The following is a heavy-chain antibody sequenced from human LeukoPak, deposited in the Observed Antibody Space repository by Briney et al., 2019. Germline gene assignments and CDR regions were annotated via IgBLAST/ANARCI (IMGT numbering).Heavy chain of an antibody. D-gene: IGHD1-7*01. V-gene: IGHV1-69*13. Sequence: ASVKVSCKASGGTFSSYAISWVRQAPGQGLEWMGGIIPISGTANYAQKFQGRVTITADESTSTAYMELSSLRSEDTAVYFCARVAAGTTFMDNWFDPWGQGTLVTVSS. CDR1: GGTFSSYA. CDR2: IIPISGTA. J-gene: IGHJ5*02. CDR3: ARVAAGTTFMDNWFDP.